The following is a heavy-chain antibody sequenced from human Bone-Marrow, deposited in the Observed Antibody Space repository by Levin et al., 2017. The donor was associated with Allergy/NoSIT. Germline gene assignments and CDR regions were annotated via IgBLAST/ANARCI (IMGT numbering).Heavy chain of an antibody. CDR3: ARSDAFDI. Sequence: PGGSLRLSCAASGFTFSSYHMNWVRQAPGKGLEWVSFISVSSSNVIYYADSVEGRFTISRDNAKNSLYLHMNSLRAEDTAVYYCARSDAFDIWGRGTMVTVSS. V-gene: IGHV3-48*04. CDR1: GFTFSSYH. CDR2: ISVSSSNVI. J-gene: IGHJ3*02.